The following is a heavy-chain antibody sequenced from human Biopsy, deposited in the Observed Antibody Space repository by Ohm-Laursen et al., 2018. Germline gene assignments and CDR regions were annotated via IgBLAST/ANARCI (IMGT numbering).Heavy chain of an antibody. V-gene: IGHV1-2*02. CDR1: SYTFTDYN. J-gene: IGHJ4*02. CDR2: INCKTGAT. Sequence: ASVKVSCKAPSYTFTDYNIHWMRQAPGQGLEWPGYINCKTGATNYAQKFQGTVTMTRDTSISTAYLALGSLRSADTAIYYCARDPLNGHKHFDYWGQGSLVTVSS. D-gene: IGHD2-8*01. CDR3: ARDPLNGHKHFDY.